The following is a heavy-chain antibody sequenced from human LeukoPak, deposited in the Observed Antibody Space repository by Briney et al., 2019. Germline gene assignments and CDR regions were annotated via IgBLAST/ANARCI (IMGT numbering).Heavy chain of an antibody. CDR1: GYSFTSYW. CDR2: IYPGDSDT. Sequence: GESLKISCTGSGYSFTSYWIGWVRQMPGKGLEWMGIIYPGDSDTRCSPSFQGQVTISADKSISTAYLQWSSLKASDTAMYYCARSFDCSSTSCYRGWFDPWGQGTLVTVSS. D-gene: IGHD2-2*02. V-gene: IGHV5-51*01. CDR3: ARSFDCSSTSCYRGWFDP. J-gene: IGHJ5*02.